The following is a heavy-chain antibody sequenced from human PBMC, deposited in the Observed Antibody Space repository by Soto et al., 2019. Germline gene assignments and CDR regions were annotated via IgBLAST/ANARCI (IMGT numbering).Heavy chain of an antibody. CDR1: GGSISSSSYY. D-gene: IGHD2-2*01. V-gene: IGHV4-39*01. J-gene: IGHJ4*02. CDR2: IYYSGST. CDR3: ARHIYCSSTSCYSPTFDY. Sequence: SETLSLTCTVSGGSISSSSYYWGWIRQPPGKGLEWIGSIYYSGSTYYNPSLKSRVTISVDTSKNQFSLKLSSVTAADTAVYYCARHIYCSSTSCYSPTFDYWGQGTLVTVSS.